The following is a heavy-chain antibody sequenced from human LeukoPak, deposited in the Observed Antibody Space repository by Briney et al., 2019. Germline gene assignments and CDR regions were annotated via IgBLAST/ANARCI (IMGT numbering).Heavy chain of an antibody. Sequence: GGSLRLSCAASGFTFSSYAMSWVRQAPGKGLEWVSAISGSGGSTYYADSVKGRFTISRDNSKNTLYLQMNSLRAEDTAVYYCANPLRYCVWLTPPIDNWCDLWGGGTLVTVST. CDR1: GFTFSSYA. J-gene: IGHJ5*02. CDR3: ANPLRYCVWLTPPIDNWCDL. V-gene: IGHV3-23*01. CDR2: ISGSGGST. D-gene: IGHD3-9*01.